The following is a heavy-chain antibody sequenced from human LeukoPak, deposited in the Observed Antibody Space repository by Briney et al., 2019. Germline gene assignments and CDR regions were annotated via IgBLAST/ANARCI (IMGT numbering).Heavy chain of an antibody. CDR1: GYTFINYG. CDR3: ARDGFSSSWPYYFDF. CDR2: ISSYNGNT. Sequence: ASVKVSCKASGYTFINYGITWVRQAPGQGLEWMRWISSYNGNTNYAQKLQGRVTMTTDTSTSTAYMGLKSLRSDDTAVYHCARDGFSSSWPYYFDFWGQGSLVTVSS. D-gene: IGHD6-13*01. J-gene: IGHJ4*02. V-gene: IGHV1-18*01.